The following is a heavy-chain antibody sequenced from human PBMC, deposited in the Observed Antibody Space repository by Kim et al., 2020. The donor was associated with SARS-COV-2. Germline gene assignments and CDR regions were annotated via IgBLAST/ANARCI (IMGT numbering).Heavy chain of an antibody. CDR3: AREPTAYHFDY. Sequence: GRSLRLSCAASGFIFSNYAMHWVRQAPGRGLEWVAFISYDGNNKYYADSVKGRFAISRDNAKNTLYLQMNSLRPEDTAVYYCAREPTAYHFDYWGQGTLVTVSS. J-gene: IGHJ4*02. D-gene: IGHD2-2*01. CDR2: ISYDGNNK. V-gene: IGHV3-30*09. CDR1: GFIFSNYA.